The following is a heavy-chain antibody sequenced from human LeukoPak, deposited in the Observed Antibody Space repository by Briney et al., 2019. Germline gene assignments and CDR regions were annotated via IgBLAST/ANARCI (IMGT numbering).Heavy chain of an antibody. V-gene: IGHV3-30*02. CDR3: AKGGSNNWSFDN. D-gene: IGHD1-1*01. J-gene: IGHJ4*02. CDR1: GLTFSNYG. Sequence: GGSLRLSCAAAGLTFSNYGMHWVRQAPGKGLQWVAYIRYDGRNKYSADSVKGRFTVYRDNSKSTLYLQMNSLRPEDTAVYYCAKGGSNNWSFDNWGQGTLVTVSS. CDR2: IRYDGRNK.